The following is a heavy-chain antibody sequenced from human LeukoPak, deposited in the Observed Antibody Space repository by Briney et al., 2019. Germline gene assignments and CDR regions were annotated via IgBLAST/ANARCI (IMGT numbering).Heavy chain of an antibody. J-gene: IGHJ6*03. CDR1: GGTFSSYA. Sequence: GASVKVSCKASGGTFSSYAISWVRQAPGQGLEWMGRIIPIFGTANYAQKFQGRVTITTDESTSTAYMELSSLRSEDTAAYYCASAYYYYYYMDVWGKGTTVTVSS. CDR3: ASAYYYYYYMDV. V-gene: IGHV1-69*05. CDR2: IIPIFGTA.